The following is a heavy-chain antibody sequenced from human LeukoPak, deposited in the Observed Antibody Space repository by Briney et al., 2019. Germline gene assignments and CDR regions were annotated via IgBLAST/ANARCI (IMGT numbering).Heavy chain of an antibody. CDR1: GFTFDDYA. D-gene: IGHD2-2*02. V-gene: IGHV3-9*01. CDR2: ISWNSGAI. Sequence: GRSLRLSCAASGFTFDDYAMHWVRQAPGKGLEWVSGISWNSGAIGYADSVKGRFTISRDNAKNSLYLQVNSLRAEDTALYYCAKGLSKSSSASYYTDWGQGTLVTVSS. J-gene: IGHJ4*02. CDR3: AKGLSKSSSASYYTD.